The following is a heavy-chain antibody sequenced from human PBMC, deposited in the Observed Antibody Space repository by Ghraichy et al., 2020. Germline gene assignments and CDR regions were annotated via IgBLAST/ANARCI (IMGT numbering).Heavy chain of an antibody. CDR3: ARASGRRITMIG. J-gene: IGHJ4*02. Sequence: ASVKVSCKASGYTFTGYYMHWVRQAPGQGLEWMGWINPNSGGTNYAQKFQGRVTMTRDTSISTAYMELSRLRSDDTAVYYCARASGRRITMIGWGQGTLVTVSS. D-gene: IGHD3-22*01. V-gene: IGHV1-2*02. CDR1: GYTFTGYY. CDR2: INPNSGGT.